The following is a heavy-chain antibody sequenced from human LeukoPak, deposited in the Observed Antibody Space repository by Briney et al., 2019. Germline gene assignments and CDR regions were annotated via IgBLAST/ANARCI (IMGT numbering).Heavy chain of an antibody. V-gene: IGHV1-18*01. J-gene: IGHJ5*02. CDR1: GYTLTELS. D-gene: IGHD3-16*02. CDR3: ARGDWGYYLNNWFDP. Sequence: ASVKVSCKVSGYTLTELSMHWVRQAPGQGLEWMGWISAYNGNTNYAQKLQGRVTMTTDTSTSTAYMELRSLRSDDTAVYYCARGDWGYYLNNWFDPWGQGTLVTVSS. CDR2: ISAYNGNT.